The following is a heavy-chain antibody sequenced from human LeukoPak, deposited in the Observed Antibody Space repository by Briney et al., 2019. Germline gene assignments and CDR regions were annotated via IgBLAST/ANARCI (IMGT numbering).Heavy chain of an antibody. V-gene: IGHV3-48*03. CDR1: GFTFSSYE. J-gene: IGHJ4*02. D-gene: IGHD2-2*01. CDR3: ARGNPSEYQLMDY. CDR2: ISSSGSII. Sequence: GGSLRLSCAASGFTFSSYEIYWVRQAPGKGLEWVSYISSSGSIIYYADSVKGRFTISRDNAKNSLYLQMNSLRAEDTAVYYCARGNPSEYQLMDYWGQGTLVTVSS.